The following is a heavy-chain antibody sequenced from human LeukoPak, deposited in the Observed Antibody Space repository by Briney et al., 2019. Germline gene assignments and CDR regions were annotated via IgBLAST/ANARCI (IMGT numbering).Heavy chain of an antibody. J-gene: IGHJ4*02. D-gene: IGHD1-26*01. Sequence: GGPLRLSCAASGATFSSYAMHWVRPAPGEGLGWEAVITYDGSNKYYADSVKGRFTISRDNSKNTLYLQMNSLRAEDTAVYYCARDPLLVGAPDYYFDYWGQGTLVTVSS. CDR2: ITYDGSNK. CDR3: ARDPLLVGAPDYYFDY. V-gene: IGHV3-30*04. CDR1: GATFSSYA.